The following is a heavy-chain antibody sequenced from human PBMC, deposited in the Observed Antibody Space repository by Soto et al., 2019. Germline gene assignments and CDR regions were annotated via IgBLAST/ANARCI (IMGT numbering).Heavy chain of an antibody. CDR3: ALEPSAVVVAATQRFWCDP. CDR1: GGTFSSYT. V-gene: IGHV1-69*02. J-gene: IGHJ5*02. CDR2: IIPILGIA. D-gene: IGHD2-15*01. Sequence: VPLVHSGAEVKKPGSSVKVSCKSSGGTFSSYTISWVRQAPGQGLEWMGRIIPILGIANYAQQFPGRVTITADKSTSTAHMEPSSLRSEDTAGYYGALEPSAVVVAATQRFWCDPWGQGTLVTVSS.